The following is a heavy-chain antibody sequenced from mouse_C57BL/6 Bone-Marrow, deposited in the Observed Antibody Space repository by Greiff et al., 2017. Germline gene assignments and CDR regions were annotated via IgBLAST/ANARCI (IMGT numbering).Heavy chain of an antibody. CDR3: TRGGTTVVGTY. CDR1: GYTFTDYE. Sequence: VKLVESGAELVRPGASVTLSCKASGYTFTDYEMHWVKQTPVHGLEWIGAIDPETGGTAYNQKFKGQAILTADKSSSTAYMELRSLTSEDSAVYYCTRGGTTVVGTYWGQGTTLTVSS. J-gene: IGHJ2*01. V-gene: IGHV1-15*01. D-gene: IGHD1-1*01. CDR2: IDPETGGT.